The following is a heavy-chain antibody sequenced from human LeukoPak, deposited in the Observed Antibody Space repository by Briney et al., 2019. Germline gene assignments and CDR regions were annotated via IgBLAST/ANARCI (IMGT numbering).Heavy chain of an antibody. CDR2: ISGSGGST. CDR1: GFTFNNYA. J-gene: IGHJ3*02. Sequence: GGSLRLSCAASGFTFNNYAMSWVRQAPGKGLEWVSTISGSGGSTYYADSVKGRFTISRDNSMNTLYLQMNSLRAEDTAVYYCAKDWGSGSYQPDAFDIWGQGTMVTVSS. D-gene: IGHD1-26*01. CDR3: AKDWGSGSYQPDAFDI. V-gene: IGHV3-23*01.